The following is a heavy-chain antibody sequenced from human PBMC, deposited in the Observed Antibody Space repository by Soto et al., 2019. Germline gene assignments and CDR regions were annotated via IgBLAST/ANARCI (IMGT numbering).Heavy chain of an antibody. CDR2: MFYSGLT. Sequence: PSETLSLTCSVSGYSVSSSDHYWAWIRQPPGKGLEWIGSMFYSGLTYYNPSLKSRVTLSVDTSKNQFSVRLNSVTAADTAVYYCAPLSVSLSGPYGIHVWGQGTTVTVSS. CDR3: APLSVSLSGPYGIHV. J-gene: IGHJ6*02. CDR1: GYSVSSSDHY. D-gene: IGHD2-15*01. V-gene: IGHV4-39*01.